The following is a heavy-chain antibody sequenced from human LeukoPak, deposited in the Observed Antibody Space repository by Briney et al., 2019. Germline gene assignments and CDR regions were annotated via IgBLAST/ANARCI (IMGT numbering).Heavy chain of an antibody. CDR1: GFTVSSNY. Sequence: GGSLRLSCAASGFTVSSNYMSWVRQAPGKGLEWVSVIYSGGSTYYADSVKGRFTTSRDNSKNTVYLQMNSLRAEDTAVYYCARASGIAAAGTGWFDPWGQGTLVTVSS. V-gene: IGHV3-53*01. CDR2: IYSGGST. D-gene: IGHD6-13*01. J-gene: IGHJ5*02. CDR3: ARASGIAAAGTGWFDP.